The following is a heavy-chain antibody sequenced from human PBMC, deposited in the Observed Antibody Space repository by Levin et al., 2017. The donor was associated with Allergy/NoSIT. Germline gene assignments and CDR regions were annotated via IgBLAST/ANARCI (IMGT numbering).Heavy chain of an antibody. D-gene: IGHD5-18*01. CDR3: ARHGIDLQLWSHFDY. V-gene: IGHV4-59*08. J-gene: IGHJ4*02. CDR1: GGSISSYY. Sequence: ESLKISCTVSGGSISSYYWSWIRQPPGKGLEWIGYIYYSGSTNYNPSLKSRVTISVDTSKNQFSLKLSSVTAADTAVYYCARHGIDLQLWSHFDYWGQGTLVTVSS. CDR2: IYYSGST.